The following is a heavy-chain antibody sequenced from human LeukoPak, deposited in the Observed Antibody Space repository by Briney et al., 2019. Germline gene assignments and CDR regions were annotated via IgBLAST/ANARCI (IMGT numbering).Heavy chain of an antibody. CDR1: GGTFSSYA. D-gene: IGHD2-2*01. J-gene: IGHJ4*02. Sequence: ASVKVSCKASGGTFSSYAISWVRQAPGQGLEWMGGIIPIFGTANYAQKFQGRVTITAVKSTSTAYMELSSLRSEDTAVYYCACNQQLRENYFDYWGQGTLVTVSS. V-gene: IGHV1-69*06. CDR3: ACNQQLRENYFDY. CDR2: IIPIFGTA.